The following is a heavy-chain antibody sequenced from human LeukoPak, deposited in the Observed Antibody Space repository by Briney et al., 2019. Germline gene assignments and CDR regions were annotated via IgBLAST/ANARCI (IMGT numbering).Heavy chain of an antibody. CDR2: IIPIFGTA. CDR3: GRKAGDCGASSCYSIDY. J-gene: IGHJ4*02. D-gene: IGHD2-15*01. Sequence: SVKVSCKAFGGSFSSEAISWVRQAPGQGLEWMGGIIPIFGTANYAQKFQGRVTITTDESTSTAYMEVSSLRSEDTAVYYCGRKAGDCGASSCYSIDYWGQGTLVTVSS. V-gene: IGHV1-69*05. CDR1: GGSFSSEA.